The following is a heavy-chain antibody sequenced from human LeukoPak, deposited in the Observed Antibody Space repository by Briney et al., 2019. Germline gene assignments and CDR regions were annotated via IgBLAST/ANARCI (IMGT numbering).Heavy chain of an antibody. CDR3: AGGGGRGGSGNLYGMDV. V-gene: IGHV4-4*07. Sequence: PSETLSLTCTVSGGSISSYYWSWIRQPAGKGLEWIGRIYTSGSTNYNPSLKSRVTMSVDTSKNQFSLKLSSVTAADTAVYYCAGGGGRGGSGNLYGMDVWGQGTTVTVSS. CDR1: GGSISSYY. D-gene: IGHD3-10*01. J-gene: IGHJ6*02. CDR2: IYTSGST.